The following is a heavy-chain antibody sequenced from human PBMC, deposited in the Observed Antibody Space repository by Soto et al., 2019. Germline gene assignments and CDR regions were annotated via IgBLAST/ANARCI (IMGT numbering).Heavy chain of an antibody. J-gene: IGHJ4*02. V-gene: IGHV3-30*18. Sequence: GGSLRLSCAASGFTFSSYGMHWVRQAPGKGLEWVAVISYDGSNKYYADSVKGRFTISRDNSKNTLYLQMNSLRAEDTAVYYCAKELRYFDWSLAEIDYWGQGTLVTVSS. D-gene: IGHD3-9*01. CDR2: ISYDGSNK. CDR3: AKELRYFDWSLAEIDY. CDR1: GFTFSSYG.